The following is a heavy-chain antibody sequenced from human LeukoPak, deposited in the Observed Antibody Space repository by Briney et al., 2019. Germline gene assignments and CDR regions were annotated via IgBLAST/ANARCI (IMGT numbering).Heavy chain of an antibody. V-gene: IGHV4-39*07. CDR1: GGSISSSSYY. CDR2: IYYSGST. CDR3: ASNLRGIFDP. Sequence: PSESLSLTCTVSGGSISSSSYYWGWIRQPPGKGLEWIGSIYYSGSTYYNPSLKSRVPISVDTSKNQFSLKLSSVTAADTAVYYCASNLRGIFDPWGQGTLVTVSS. D-gene: IGHD3-10*01. J-gene: IGHJ5*02.